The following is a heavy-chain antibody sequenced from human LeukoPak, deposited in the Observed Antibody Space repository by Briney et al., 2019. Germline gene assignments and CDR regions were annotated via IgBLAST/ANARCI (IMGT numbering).Heavy chain of an antibody. CDR3: ARRSGYSYFQH. CDR1: GGSFSGYY. V-gene: IGHV4-34*01. D-gene: IGHD3-3*01. Sequence: SETLSLTCAVYGGSFSGYYWSWIRQPPGKGLEWIGEINHSGSTNYNPSLKSRVTISVDTSKNQFSLRLSSVTVAGTAVYYCARRSGYSYFQHWGQGTLVTVSS. J-gene: IGHJ1*01. CDR2: INHSGST.